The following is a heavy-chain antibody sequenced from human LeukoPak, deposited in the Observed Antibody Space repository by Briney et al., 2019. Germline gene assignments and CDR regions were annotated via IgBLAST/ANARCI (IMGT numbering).Heavy chain of an antibody. CDR3: ARSYYYDTSGTTTLDT. J-gene: IGHJ5*02. D-gene: IGHD3-22*01. Sequence: GGSLRLSCAASGFTFSPYSMNWVRQAPGKGLEWVSSISSSSRYIYYADSVKGRFTISRDNAKNSLYLQMNSLRAEDTAVYYCARSYYYDTSGTTTLDTWGQGTLVTVFS. V-gene: IGHV3-21*01. CDR2: ISSSSRYI. CDR1: GFTFSPYS.